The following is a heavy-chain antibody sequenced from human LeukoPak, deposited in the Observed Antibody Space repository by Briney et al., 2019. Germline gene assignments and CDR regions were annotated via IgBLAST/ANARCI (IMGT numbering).Heavy chain of an antibody. J-gene: IGHJ4*02. CDR2: VSSSSSYI. Sequence: PGGSLRLSCAASGFTFSSYSMNWVRQAPGKGLEWVSSVSSSSSYIYYADSVKGRFTISRDNAKNSLYLQMNSLRAEDTAVYYCAREGGVTHDYWGQGTLVTVSS. CDR1: GFTFSSYS. V-gene: IGHV3-21*01. CDR3: AREGGVTHDY. D-gene: IGHD3-10*01.